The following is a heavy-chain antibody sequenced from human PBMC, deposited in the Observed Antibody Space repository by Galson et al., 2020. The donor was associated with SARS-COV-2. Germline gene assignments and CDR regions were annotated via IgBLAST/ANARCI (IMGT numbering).Heavy chain of an antibody. CDR3: ARQDRESYVVPAPRWRWFDP. J-gene: IGHJ5*02. Sequence: SETLSLTCTVSGGSIGSSSYYWGWIRQTPGKGLEWIGNIYYNGNTNYNPSLKSRVTISVDTSKNYFSLKLTSVTAADSAIYYCARQDRESYVVPAPRWRWFDPWGQGILVTVSS. CDR1: GGSIGSSSYY. D-gene: IGHD2-2*01. CDR2: IYYNGNT. V-gene: IGHV4-39*02.